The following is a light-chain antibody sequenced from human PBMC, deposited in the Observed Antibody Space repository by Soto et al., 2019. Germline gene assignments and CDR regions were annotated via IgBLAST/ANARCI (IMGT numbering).Light chain of an antibody. Sequence: ALTQPASVSGSPGQSITITCTGTSSDIGGYKYVSWYQQHPGKAPKLIIFEVSNRPSGVSDRFSGSNSGNTASLTISGLQAEDEADYYCTSYSRYSVLVFGGGTKVTVL. CDR1: SSDIGGYKY. CDR2: EVS. J-gene: IGLJ3*02. V-gene: IGLV2-14*01. CDR3: TSYSRYSVLV.